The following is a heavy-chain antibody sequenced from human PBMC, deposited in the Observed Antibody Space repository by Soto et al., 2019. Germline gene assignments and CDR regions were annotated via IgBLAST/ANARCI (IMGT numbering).Heavy chain of an antibody. J-gene: IGHJ4*02. D-gene: IGHD3-10*01. V-gene: IGHV1-8*01. CDR2: MNPNSGNT. Sequence: ASVKVSCKASGYTFTSYDINWVRQATGQGLEWMGWMNPNSGNTGYAQKFQGRVTMTRNTSISTAYMELSSVTAADTAVYYCARTTGSYYNFDYWGQGTLVTVSS. CDR1: GYTFTSYD. CDR3: ARTTGSYYNFDY.